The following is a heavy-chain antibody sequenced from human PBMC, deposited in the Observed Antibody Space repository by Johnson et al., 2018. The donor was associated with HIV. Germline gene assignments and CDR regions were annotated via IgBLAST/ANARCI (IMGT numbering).Heavy chain of an antibody. Sequence: VQLVESGGGVLRPGGSLRLSCAASGFTFDDYGMNWVRQAPGKGLEWVSAINWNGGTTGYADSVKGRFTISRDNSKKTLYLQMNSLRAEDTAVYYCARGLRQVAAFDIWGQGTMVTVSS. CDR1: GFTFDDYG. J-gene: IGHJ3*02. CDR3: ARGLRQVAAFDI. V-gene: IGHV3-20*04. D-gene: IGHD3-16*01. CDR2: INWNGGTT.